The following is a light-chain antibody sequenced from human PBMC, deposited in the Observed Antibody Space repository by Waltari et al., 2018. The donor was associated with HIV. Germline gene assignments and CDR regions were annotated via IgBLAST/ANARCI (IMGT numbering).Light chain of an antibody. V-gene: IGKV3-20*01. CDR2: GAS. Sequence: VLTQSPGTLSLSPGVRATLSCRASQSISSSYFAWYQQKPGQAPRHLIFGASSRAAGIPDRFSGSGSGTDFTLTISRVEPEDFAVYYCQQYGGSPPYSFGQGTKLEIK. CDR3: QQYGGSPPYS. CDR1: QSISSSY. J-gene: IGKJ2*03.